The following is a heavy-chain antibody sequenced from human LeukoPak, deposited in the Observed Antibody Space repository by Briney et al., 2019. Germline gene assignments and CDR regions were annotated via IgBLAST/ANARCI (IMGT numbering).Heavy chain of an antibody. Sequence: GGSWKLSWAASGFSSIAYWWTWVRQAPGKGPVWVSRIKTDGSITDYADSVKGRFTISRDNAKNSLYLQMNSLRAEDTAVYYCAELGITMIGGVWGKGTTVTISS. CDR3: AELGITMIGGV. D-gene: IGHD3-10*02. CDR2: IKTDGSIT. V-gene: IGHV3-74*01. CDR1: GFSSIAYW. J-gene: IGHJ6*04.